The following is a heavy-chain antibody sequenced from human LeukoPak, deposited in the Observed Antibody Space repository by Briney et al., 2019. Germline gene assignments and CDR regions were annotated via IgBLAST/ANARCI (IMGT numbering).Heavy chain of an antibody. Sequence: SETLSLSCTVSGGSIGSGDYYWSWIRQPPGKGLEWIGYIYYSGSTYYNPSLKSRVTISVDTSKNQFSLKLSSVTAADTAVYYCARSTYYDSSGYYYAGNDAFDIWGQGTMVTVSS. CDR2: IYYSGST. D-gene: IGHD3-22*01. V-gene: IGHV4-30-4*01. CDR1: GGSIGSGDYY. CDR3: ARSTYYDSSGYYYAGNDAFDI. J-gene: IGHJ3*02.